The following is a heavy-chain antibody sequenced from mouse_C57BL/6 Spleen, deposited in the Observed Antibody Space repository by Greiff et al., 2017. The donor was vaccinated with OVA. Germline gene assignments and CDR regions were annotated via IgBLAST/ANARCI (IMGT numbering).Heavy chain of an antibody. V-gene: IGHV1-18*01. Sequence: EVQLQQSGPELVKPGASVKIPCKASGYTFTDYNMDWVKQSHGKSLEWIGDIHPNNGGTIYNQKFKGKATLTVDKSSSTAYMELSSLTSDDTAFYYCARFGYYGSIYAAWFAYWGQGTLVSVSA. J-gene: IGHJ3*01. CDR1: GYTFTDYN. CDR2: IHPNNGGT. D-gene: IGHD1-1*01. CDR3: ARFGYYGSIYAAWFAY.